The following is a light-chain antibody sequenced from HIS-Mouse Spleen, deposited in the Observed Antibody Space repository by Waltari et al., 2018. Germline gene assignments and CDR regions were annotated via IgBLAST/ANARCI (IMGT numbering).Light chain of an antibody. J-gene: IGKJ1*01. Sequence: DIQMTQSPSTLSASVGDIVTITCRASQSISSWLAWYQQKPGKAPKLLRYKASSLESGVPSRFSGSGSGTEFTLTISSLQPDDFATYYCQQYNSYSWTFGQGTKVEIK. CDR1: QSISSW. V-gene: IGKV1-5*03. CDR2: KAS. CDR3: QQYNSYSWT.